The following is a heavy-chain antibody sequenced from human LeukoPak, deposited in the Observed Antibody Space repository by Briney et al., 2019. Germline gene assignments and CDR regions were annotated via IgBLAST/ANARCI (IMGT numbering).Heavy chain of an antibody. J-gene: IGHJ6*03. CDR3: ARGHSIEPYYYYYYMDV. CDR2: IYYSGNT. Sequence: SETLSLTCTVSGGSIRSTTYYWGWIRQPPGKGLEWIGSIYYSGNTYYSPSLMSRVTISVDTSKNQFSLNLSSVTAADTAVYYCARGHSIEPYYYYYYMDVWGKGTTVTVSS. D-gene: IGHD4-11*01. CDR1: GGSIRSTTYY. V-gene: IGHV4-39*07.